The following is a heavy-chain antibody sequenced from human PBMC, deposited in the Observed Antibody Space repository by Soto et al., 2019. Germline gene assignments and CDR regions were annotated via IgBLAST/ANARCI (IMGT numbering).Heavy chain of an antibody. CDR2: IYYNGNN. CDR1: GASLSSGDFY. CDR3: ARERRGGDSDGGADY. D-gene: IGHD2-21*02. V-gene: IGHV4-30-4*01. J-gene: IGHJ4*02. Sequence: QVQLQESGPGLVKPSQTLSLTCNVSGASLSSGDFYWSWIRQPPGKGLEWFAFIYYNGNNFYNPSLKRRVTIAIDTSNNQFSLKVRSVTAADTAVYYCARERRGGDSDGGADYWGQGTLVTVSS.